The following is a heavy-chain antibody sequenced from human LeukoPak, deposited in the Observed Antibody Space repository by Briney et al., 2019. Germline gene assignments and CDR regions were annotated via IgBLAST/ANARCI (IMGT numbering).Heavy chain of an antibody. CDR2: IYYSGST. Sequence: SETLSLTCTVSGGSISSSSYYWGWIRQPPGKGLEWIGSIYYSGSTYYNPSLKSRVTISVDTSKNQFSLKLSSVTAADTAVYYCARLTRIVGATPYFDYWGQGTLVTGSS. CDR1: GGSISSSSYY. D-gene: IGHD1-26*01. CDR3: ARLTRIVGATPYFDY. V-gene: IGHV4-39*01. J-gene: IGHJ4*02.